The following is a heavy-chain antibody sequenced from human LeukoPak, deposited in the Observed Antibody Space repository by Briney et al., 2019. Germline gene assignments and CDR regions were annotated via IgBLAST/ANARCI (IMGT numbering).Heavy chain of an antibody. CDR1: GFTFSSYE. CDR3: AKRIQSAMAMGY. CDR2: ISSSGSTI. Sequence: GGSLRLSCAASGFTFSSYEMHWVRQAPGKGLEWVSYISSSGSTIYYADSVKGRFTISRDNAKNSLYLQMNSLRAEDTAVYYCAKRIQSAMAMGYWGQGTLVTVSS. D-gene: IGHD5-18*01. J-gene: IGHJ4*02. V-gene: IGHV3-48*03.